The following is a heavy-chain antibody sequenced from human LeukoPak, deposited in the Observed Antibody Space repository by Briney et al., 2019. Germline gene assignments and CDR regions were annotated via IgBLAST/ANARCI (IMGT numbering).Heavy chain of an antibody. V-gene: IGHV4-61*01. J-gene: IGHJ5*02. CDR2: VCYSGNT. CDR3: ARVVRGYCSSTSCAVWFDP. D-gene: IGHD2-2*01. CDR1: GGSVSSNTYC. Sequence: PSETLSLTCTVSGGSVSSNTYCWSWIRQPPGKGLEWIGYVCYSGNTNYNPSLKSRATISVDTSKNQFSLKLRSVTAADTAVYYCARVVRGYCSSTSCAVWFDPWGQGTLVTVSS.